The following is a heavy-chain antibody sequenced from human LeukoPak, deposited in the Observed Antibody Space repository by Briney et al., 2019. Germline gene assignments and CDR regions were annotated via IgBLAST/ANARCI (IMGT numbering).Heavy chain of an antibody. D-gene: IGHD3-10*01. CDR3: AKGPDYYGSGRYYNGVSDY. J-gene: IGHJ4*02. CDR2: INADGSST. Sequence: PGGSLRLSCAASEFTFSSYWLHWVRQAPGKGLVWVSRINADGSSTSYADSVKGRFTISRGNAKNTLYLQMNSLRAEDTAVYYCAKGPDYYGSGRYYNGVSDYWGQGTLVTVSS. CDR1: EFTFSSYW. V-gene: IGHV3-74*01.